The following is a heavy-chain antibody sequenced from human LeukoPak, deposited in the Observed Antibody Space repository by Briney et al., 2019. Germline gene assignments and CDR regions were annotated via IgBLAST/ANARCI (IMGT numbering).Heavy chain of an antibody. CDR3: ARRSRGYDSSGYYLDY. CDR2: IYPGDSDT. CDR1: GYSFTGYW. J-gene: IGHJ4*02. V-gene: IGHV5-51*01. Sequence: GESLRISCKGSGYSFTGYWIGWVRQMPGKGLEWMGIIYPGDSDTRYSPSFQGQVTISADKSISTAYLQWSSLKASDTAMYYCARRSRGYDSSGYYLDYWGQGTLVTVFS. D-gene: IGHD3-22*01.